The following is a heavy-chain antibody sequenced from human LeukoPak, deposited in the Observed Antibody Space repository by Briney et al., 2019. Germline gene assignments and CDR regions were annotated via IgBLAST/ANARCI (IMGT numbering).Heavy chain of an antibody. V-gene: IGHV4-34*01. Sequence: SETLSLTCAVYGGSFSGYYWSWIRQPPGKGLEWIGEINHSGSTNYNPSLKSRVTISVDTSTNQFSLKLSSVTAADTAVYYCARGIRRIAAAGSRFDYWGQGTLVTVSS. CDR3: ARGIRRIAAAGSRFDY. D-gene: IGHD6-13*01. J-gene: IGHJ4*02. CDR2: INHSGST. CDR1: GGSFSGYY.